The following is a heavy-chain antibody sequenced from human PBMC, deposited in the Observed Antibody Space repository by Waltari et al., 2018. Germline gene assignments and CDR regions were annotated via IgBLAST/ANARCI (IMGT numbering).Heavy chain of an antibody. CDR2: IRTEASYT. V-gene: IGHV3-74*03. J-gene: IGHJ6*02. CDR3: ARVSRRTYRSPVPGRHYYYGMDV. Sequence: EEQLVESGGGLVQPGDSLRLSCAASGFTFSSFWMNWVRQAPGKGPLWVSRIRTEASYTTYADSLKGRFTISRDNARNTLYLQMNRLRAEDTAVYFCARVSRRTYRSPVPGRHYYYGMDVWGQGTTVTVSS. D-gene: IGHD1-1*01. CDR1: GFTFSSFW.